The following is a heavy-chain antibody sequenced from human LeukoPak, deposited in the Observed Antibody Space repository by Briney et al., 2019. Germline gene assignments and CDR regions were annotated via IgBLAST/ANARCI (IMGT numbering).Heavy chain of an antibody. Sequence: SEILSLTCTVSGGSISCYYWSWIRPPPGKGLEWIGFNYYSGSTNYDPSLKSRVTISVDTSKNQFSLNLSSVTAADTAVYYCARVGRRFIIGWFDPWGQGTLVTVSS. CDR2: NYYSGST. CDR3: ARVGRRFIIGWFDP. D-gene: IGHD3-10*01. CDR1: GGSISCYY. J-gene: IGHJ5*02. V-gene: IGHV4-59*01.